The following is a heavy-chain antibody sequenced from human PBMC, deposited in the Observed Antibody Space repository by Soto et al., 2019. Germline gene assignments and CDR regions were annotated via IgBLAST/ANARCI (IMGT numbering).Heavy chain of an antibody. D-gene: IGHD3-16*01. V-gene: IGHV3-9*01. J-gene: IGHJ4*02. CDR1: GFTFDDNA. Sequence: GGSLRLSCAVSGFTFDDNAMHWVRQAPEKGLEGVSGINWKSDIGYADTVKGRFTISRDNAEDSLYLQMNSLRAEDTGLYYCAISQDRGGRTTFIYWGQGTQVTVSS. CDR3: AISQDRGGRTTFIY. CDR2: INWKSDI.